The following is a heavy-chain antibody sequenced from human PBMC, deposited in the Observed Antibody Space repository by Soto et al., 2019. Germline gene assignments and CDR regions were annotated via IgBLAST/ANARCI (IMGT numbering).Heavy chain of an antibody. CDR2: IWYDGNNK. CDR3: ARGLHSLFDY. J-gene: IGHJ4*02. D-gene: IGHD2-21*01. V-gene: IGHV3-33*01. Sequence: QVQLVESGGGVVQPGGSLRLSCAASGFTFSNYGMHWVRQAPGKGLEWVAVIWYDGNNKYYADSVKGRFTISRDNSNNPLYVQMTSLRAEDTAVYYCARGLHSLFDYWGQGTLGTVSS. CDR1: GFTFSNYG.